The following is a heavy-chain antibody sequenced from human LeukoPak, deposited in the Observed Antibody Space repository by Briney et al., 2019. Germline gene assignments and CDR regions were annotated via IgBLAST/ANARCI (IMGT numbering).Heavy chain of an antibody. CDR3: AKDSVALDAFDI. CDR1: GFTFSTYT. CDR2: INTGGGTT. V-gene: IGHV3-23*01. Sequence: GGSLRLSCAASGFTFSTYTMNWVRQAPGKGLEWVSGINTGGGTTYYADSVKGRFTISRDNSKNTLYLQMNSLRAEDTAVYYCAKDSVALDAFDIWGQGTMVTVSS. J-gene: IGHJ3*02. D-gene: IGHD6-19*01.